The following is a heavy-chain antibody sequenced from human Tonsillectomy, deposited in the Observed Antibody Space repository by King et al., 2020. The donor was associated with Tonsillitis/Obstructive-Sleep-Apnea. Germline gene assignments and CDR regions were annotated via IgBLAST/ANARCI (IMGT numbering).Heavy chain of an antibody. CDR1: GFTFSDYA. CDR3: ARDQALGYCSSTSCSQIDY. CDR2: IWYDGTNK. V-gene: IGHV3-33*01. Sequence: QVQLVESGGGVVQPGRSLRLSCAASGFTFSDYAIHWVRQAPGKGLEWVTVIWYDGTNKYYSDSVKGRFTISRDNSKDTLYLQMNSLRTEDTAVCYCARDQALGYCSSTSCSQIDYWGQGTLVTVSS. D-gene: IGHD2-2*01. J-gene: IGHJ4*02.